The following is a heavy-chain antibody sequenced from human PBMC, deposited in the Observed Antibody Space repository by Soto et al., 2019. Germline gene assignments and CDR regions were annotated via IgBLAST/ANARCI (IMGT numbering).Heavy chain of an antibody. Sequence: QVPLVQSGAEVKKPGASVKVSCKASGYTFTSYGISWVRQAPGQGHEGMGWISAYNGNINYAQKLQGRVTMTTDTSTSTAYMELRSLRSDDTAVYYCAIDGGRQWVVETFDYWGQGTLVSVSS. J-gene: IGHJ4*02. CDR2: ISAYNGNI. CDR1: GYTFTSYG. CDR3: AIDGGRQWVVETFDY. V-gene: IGHV1-18*01. D-gene: IGHD6-19*01.